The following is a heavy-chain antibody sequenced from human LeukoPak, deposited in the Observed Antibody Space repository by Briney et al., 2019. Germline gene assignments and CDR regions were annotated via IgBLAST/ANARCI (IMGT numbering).Heavy chain of an antibody. Sequence: GGSLRLSCAASGFTFSSYAMSWVRQAPGKGLEWVSSISGSGGSTYYADSVKGRFTISRDNSVNTLYLQMNSLRAEDTAVYYCAKSSPMTMVRGANDYWGQGTLVTVSS. D-gene: IGHD3-10*01. CDR3: AKSSPMTMVRGANDY. CDR1: GFTFSSYA. J-gene: IGHJ4*02. V-gene: IGHV3-23*01. CDR2: ISGSGGST.